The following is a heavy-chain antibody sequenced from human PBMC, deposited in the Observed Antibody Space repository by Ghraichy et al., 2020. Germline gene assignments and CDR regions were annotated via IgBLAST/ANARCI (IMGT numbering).Heavy chain of an antibody. CDR2: ISSSSTTI. CDR3: AREDFDGFDI. CDR1: GFSFSDFE. J-gene: IGHJ3*02. Sequence: LSLTCAASGFSFSDFEMNWVRQAAGKGLEWVSYISSSSTTIYYADSVKGRFTISRDNAKKSLYLQMNSLRAEDSGVYFCAREDFDGFDIWGQGTMVTVSS. V-gene: IGHV3-48*03.